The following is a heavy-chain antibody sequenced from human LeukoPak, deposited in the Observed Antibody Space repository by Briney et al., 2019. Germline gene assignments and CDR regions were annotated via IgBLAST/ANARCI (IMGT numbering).Heavy chain of an antibody. CDR2: INHSGST. V-gene: IGHV4-34*01. Sequence: SETLSLTCAVYGGSFSNYHWSWIRQPPGKGLEWIGEINHSGSTNYNPSLKSRVTISVDTSKNQFSLKLSSVTAADTAVYYCASQSTPVLPFDIWGQGTMVTVSS. J-gene: IGHJ3*02. CDR3: ASQSTPVLPFDI. CDR1: GGSFSNYH.